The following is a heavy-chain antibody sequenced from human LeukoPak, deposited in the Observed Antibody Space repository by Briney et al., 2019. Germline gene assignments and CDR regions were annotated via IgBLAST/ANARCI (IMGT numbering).Heavy chain of an antibody. J-gene: IGHJ5*02. Sequence: GGSLRLSCAASGFTFSSYAMSWVRQAPGKGLEWVSGISYTGDNTFYADSVKGRFTISRDNSKNTLYLQMNNLRGEDTAVYYCAKPRGINWPSNWFDAWGQGTLVTVSS. CDR3: AKPRGINWPSNWFDA. V-gene: IGHV3-23*01. CDR1: GFTFSSYA. CDR2: ISYTGDNT. D-gene: IGHD1-1*01.